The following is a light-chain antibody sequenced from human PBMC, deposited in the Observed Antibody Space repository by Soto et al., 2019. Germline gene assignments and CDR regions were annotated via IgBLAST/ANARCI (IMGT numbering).Light chain of an antibody. J-gene: IGKJ1*01. CDR1: QGIGDT. CDR3: QQYNDWPRT. V-gene: IGKV3-15*01. Sequence: EVVMRQSPATLSVSRGEGATLSCGASQGIGDTLAWYQHKPGQTPRLIIYDTSTRATGVPTRFSGSRSGAELTLTINRLQAEDFAVYYFQQYNDWPRTLGQGTKVDIK. CDR2: DTS.